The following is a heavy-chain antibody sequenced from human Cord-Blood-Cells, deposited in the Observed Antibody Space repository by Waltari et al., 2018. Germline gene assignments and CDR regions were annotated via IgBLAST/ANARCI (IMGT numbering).Heavy chain of an antibody. CDR1: GGSFSGYY. J-gene: IGHJ4*02. CDR3: ARGRTGSQLDY. Sequence: QVQLQQWGAGLLKPSETLSLTCAVYGGSFSGYYWSWIRQPPGKGLEWIGENNHSGSTNYRPSLKSRVTISVDTSKNQFSLKLSSVTAADTAVYYCARGRTGSQLDYWGQGTLVTVSS. D-gene: IGHD1-26*01. V-gene: IGHV4-34*01. CDR2: NNHSGST.